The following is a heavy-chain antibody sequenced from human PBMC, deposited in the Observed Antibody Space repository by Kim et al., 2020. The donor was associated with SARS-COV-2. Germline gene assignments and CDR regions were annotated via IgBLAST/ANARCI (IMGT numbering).Heavy chain of an antibody. V-gene: IGHV3-7*01. CDR1: GFTFTTYW. D-gene: IGHD2-15*01. Sequence: GGSLRLSCVDSGFTFTTYWMSWVRQAPGKGLEWVAKIKDDGTEKYYVKSVEGRFTISRDNSKNSLYLQMNSLSREDTAVYYCARDRRYSLDYWGEGTLVTVSS. CDR3: ARDRRYSLDY. CDR2: IKDDGTEK. J-gene: IGHJ4*02.